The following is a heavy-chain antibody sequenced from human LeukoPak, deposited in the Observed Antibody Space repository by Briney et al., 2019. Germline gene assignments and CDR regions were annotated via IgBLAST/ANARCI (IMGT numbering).Heavy chain of an antibody. CDR3: ASFYYCDSSGYPKGINYYSGMDV. D-gene: IGHD3-22*01. V-gene: IGHV1-2*02. Sequence: GASVKVSCKASGYTFTGYYMHWVRQAPGQGLEWMGWINPNSGGTNYAQKFQGRVTMTRDTSISTDYMELSRLRSDDTAVYYCASFYYCDSSGYPKGINYYSGMDVWGQGTTVTVSS. CDR1: GYTFTGYY. CDR2: INPNSGGT. J-gene: IGHJ6*02.